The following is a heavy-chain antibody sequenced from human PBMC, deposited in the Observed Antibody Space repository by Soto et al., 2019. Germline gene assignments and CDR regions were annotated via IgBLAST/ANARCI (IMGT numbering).Heavy chain of an antibody. Sequence: ASVKVSCKASGYTFTSYGISWVRQAPGQGLEWMGWISAYNGNTNYAQKLQGRVTMTTDTSTSTAYMELRSLRSDDTAVYYCARLALAVAGTTFFEYWGQGTLVTLSS. CDR1: GYTFTSYG. J-gene: IGHJ4*02. V-gene: IGHV1-18*01. D-gene: IGHD6-19*01. CDR3: ARLALAVAGTTFFEY. CDR2: ISAYNGNT.